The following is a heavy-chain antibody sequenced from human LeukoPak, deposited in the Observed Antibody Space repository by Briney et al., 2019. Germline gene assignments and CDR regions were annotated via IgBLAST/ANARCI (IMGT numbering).Heavy chain of an antibody. CDR2: ISGDGGT. Sequence: TGGSLRLSCAASGFTFGSYVMSWVRQAPGKGPEWVSAISGDGGTYYADSVRGRFTISRGNSKNTLYLQMNSLGGEDTALYYCARYCGAASCYSGFDYWGQGTLVTVAS. CDR1: GFTFGSYV. J-gene: IGHJ4*02. V-gene: IGHV3-23*01. CDR3: ARYCGAASCYSGFDY. D-gene: IGHD2-15*01.